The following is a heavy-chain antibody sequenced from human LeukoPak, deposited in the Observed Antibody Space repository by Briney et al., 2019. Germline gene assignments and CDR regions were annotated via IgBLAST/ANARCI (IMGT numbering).Heavy chain of an antibody. CDR3: ARGQGNIVVVPAAMDSYYMDV. D-gene: IGHD2-2*01. CDR1: GGSFSGCY. CDR2: INHSGST. Sequence: PSETLSLTCAVYGGSFSGCYWSWIGQPPGKGLEWIGEINHSGSTNYSPSLKSRVTISVDTSKNQFSLKLSSVTAADTAVYYCARGQGNIVVVPAAMDSYYMDVWGKGTTVTVSS. J-gene: IGHJ6*03. V-gene: IGHV4-34*01.